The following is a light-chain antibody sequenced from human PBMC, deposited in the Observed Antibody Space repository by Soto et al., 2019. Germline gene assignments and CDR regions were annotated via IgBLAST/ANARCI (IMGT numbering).Light chain of an antibody. CDR2: EVT. V-gene: IGLV2-14*01. J-gene: IGLJ1*01. CDR3: SSYTSRSTLV. CDR1: SSDVGGYNY. Sequence: QSALTQPASVSGSPGQSITISCTGTSSDVGGYNYVSWYQQHPGKAPKLMIYEVTYRPSGVSNRFSGSKSGNTASLTISRLQAEDEADYYCSSYTSRSTLVFGTGTKGTVL.